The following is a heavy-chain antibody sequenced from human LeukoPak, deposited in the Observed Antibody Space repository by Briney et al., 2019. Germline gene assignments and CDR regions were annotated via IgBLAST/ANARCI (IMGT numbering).Heavy chain of an antibody. CDR3: TRPMTIMGGTYAY. CDR1: GFTFGDYG. D-gene: IGHD1-26*01. CDR2: IRSKDYGGTR. J-gene: IGHJ4*02. Sequence: GGSLRLSCAASGFTFGDYGMSWFRQAPGKGLEWVGFIRSKDYGGTRQYAASVKGRFSISRDDSKDIAYLQMNSLKTEDTAVYYCTRPMTIMGGTYAYWGQGTLVTVSS. V-gene: IGHV3-49*03.